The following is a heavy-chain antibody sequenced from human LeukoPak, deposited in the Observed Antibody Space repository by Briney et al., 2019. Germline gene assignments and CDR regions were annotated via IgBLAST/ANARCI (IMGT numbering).Heavy chain of an antibody. CDR2: INPNSGGT. CDR1: GYTFTGYF. V-gene: IGHV1-2*02. Sequence: ASVKVSCKASGYTFTGYFMHWVRQAPGQGLEWMGWINPNSGGTNYAQKFQGRVTMTRDTSINTAYMELSRLSSDDTAVYYCARDERYDSSGYPFDNWGQGTLVTVS. CDR3: ARDERYDSSGYPFDN. D-gene: IGHD3-22*01. J-gene: IGHJ4*02.